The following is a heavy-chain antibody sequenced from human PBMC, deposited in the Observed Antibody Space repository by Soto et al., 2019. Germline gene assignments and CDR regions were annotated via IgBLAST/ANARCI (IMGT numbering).Heavy chain of an antibody. CDR2: IIPIFGTA. CDR3: ARSRPRFEPVAYYYGMDV. CDR1: GGTFSSYA. J-gene: IGHJ6*02. D-gene: IGHD5-12*01. Sequence: SVKVSCKASGGTFSSYAISWVRQAPGQGLEWMGGIIPIFGTANYAQKFQGRATITADESTSTAYMELSSLRSEDTAVYYCARSRPRFEPVAYYYGMDVWGQGTTFTVSS. V-gene: IGHV1-69*13.